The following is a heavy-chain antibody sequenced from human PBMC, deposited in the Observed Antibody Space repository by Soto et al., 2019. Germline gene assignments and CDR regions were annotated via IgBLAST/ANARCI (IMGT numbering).Heavy chain of an antibody. CDR2: IYPGDSDT. V-gene: IGHV5-51*01. CDR1: GYSFTSYW. J-gene: IGHJ6*02. D-gene: IGHD3-10*01. Sequence: GESLKISCKGSGYSFTSYWSGWVRQMPGKGLEWMGIIYPGDSDTRYSPSFQGQVTISADKSISTAYLQWSSLKASDTAVYYCARAMVRGKNYYGVDVWGQGTTVTVPS. CDR3: ARAMVRGKNYYGVDV.